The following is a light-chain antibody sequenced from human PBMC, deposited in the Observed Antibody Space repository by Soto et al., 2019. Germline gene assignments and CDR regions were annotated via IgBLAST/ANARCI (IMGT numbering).Light chain of an antibody. J-gene: IGKJ5*01. CDR3: QQYNTYAT. CDR1: QGIDSS. V-gene: IGKV1-13*02. Sequence: AILLTQSPSSLSASVGDRVTITCRASQGIDSSFAWYQQKPGKAPKPLIYDASTLKTGVPSRFSGSGSGSEFNFTITGLQPDDFATYFCQQYNTYATFGQGTRLEIK. CDR2: DAS.